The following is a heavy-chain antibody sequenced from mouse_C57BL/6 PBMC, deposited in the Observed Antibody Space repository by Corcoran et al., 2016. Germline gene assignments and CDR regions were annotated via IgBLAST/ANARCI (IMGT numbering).Heavy chain of an antibody. CDR2: IYPRSGNT. CDR3: ARLITTVVGGVYYFDY. CDR1: GYTFTSYG. D-gene: IGHD1-1*01. J-gene: IGHJ2*01. V-gene: IGHV1-81*01. Sequence: QVQLQQSGAELARPGASVKLSCKASGYTFTSYGISWVKQRTGQGLEWIGEIYPRSGNTYYNEKFKGKATLTADKSSSTAYMELRSLTSEDSAVYFCARLITTVVGGVYYFDYWGQGTTLTVSS.